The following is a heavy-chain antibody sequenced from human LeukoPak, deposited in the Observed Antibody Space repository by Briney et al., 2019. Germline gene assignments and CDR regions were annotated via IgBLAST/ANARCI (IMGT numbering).Heavy chain of an antibody. D-gene: IGHD2-2*01. V-gene: IGHV3-23*01. CDR3: AIPRGDIVVVPAAIEY. CDR2: ISGSGGST. CDR1: GFTFSSYA. J-gene: IGHJ4*02. Sequence: GGPLRLSCAASGFTFSSYAMSWVRQAPGKGLEWVSAISGSGGSTYYADSVKGRFTISRDNSKNTLYLQMNSLRAEDTAVYYCAIPRGDIVVVPAAIEYWGQGTLVTVSS.